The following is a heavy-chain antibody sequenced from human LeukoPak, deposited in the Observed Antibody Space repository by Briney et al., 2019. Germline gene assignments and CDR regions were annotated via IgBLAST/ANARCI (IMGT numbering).Heavy chain of an antibody. CDR2: IRYDGSNK. D-gene: IGHD3-10*01. CDR3: AKYGSELSLLAYNWFDP. J-gene: IGHJ5*02. Sequence: GGSLRLSCAVSGFTFSSYGMHWVRQAPGKVLGWVAFIRYDGSNKYYAESVKGRFTISRDNSKNTLYLQMNSLRAEDTAVYYCAKYGSELSLLAYNWFDPWGQGTLVTVSS. CDR1: GFTFSSYG. V-gene: IGHV3-30*02.